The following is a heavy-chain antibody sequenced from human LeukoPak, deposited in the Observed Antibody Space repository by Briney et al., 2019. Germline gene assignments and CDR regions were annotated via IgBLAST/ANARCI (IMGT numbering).Heavy chain of an antibody. CDR3: AREGAMVRGVSPLDY. J-gene: IGHJ4*02. Sequence: GGSLRLSCAASGFTFSNYIINWVRQAPGKGLEWVSSISSSGSYINYADSVRGRFTISRDNAKNSLYLQMNSLRAEDTAIYYCAREGAMVRGVSPLDYWGQGSLVTVSS. V-gene: IGHV3-21*01. CDR2: ISSSGSYI. CDR1: GFTFSNYI. D-gene: IGHD3-10*01.